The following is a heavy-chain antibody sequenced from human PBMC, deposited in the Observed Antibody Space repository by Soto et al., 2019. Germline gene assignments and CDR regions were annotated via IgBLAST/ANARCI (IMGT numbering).Heavy chain of an antibody. Sequence: SETLSLTCTVSGGSISSYYWSWIRQPPGKGLEWIGYIYYSGSTNYNPSLKSRVTISVDTSKNQFSLKLSSVTAADTAVYYRARHGDGYNKRGIDYWGQGTLVTVSS. CDR1: GGSISSYY. V-gene: IGHV4-59*08. CDR2: IYYSGST. D-gene: IGHD5-12*01. CDR3: ARHGDGYNKRGIDY. J-gene: IGHJ4*02.